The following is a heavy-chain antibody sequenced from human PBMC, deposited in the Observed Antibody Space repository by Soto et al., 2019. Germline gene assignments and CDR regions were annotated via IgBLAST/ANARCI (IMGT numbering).Heavy chain of an antibody. D-gene: IGHD6-13*01. CDR2: IIPIFGTA. Sequence: SVKVSCKASGGTFSSYAISWVRQAPGQGLEWMGGIIPIFGTANYAQKFQGRVTITADESTSTAYMELSSLRSEDTAVYYCAGSYSSSWYSLGFDPWGQGTLVTVSS. CDR3: AGSYSSSWYSLGFDP. CDR1: GGTFSSYA. J-gene: IGHJ5*02. V-gene: IGHV1-69*13.